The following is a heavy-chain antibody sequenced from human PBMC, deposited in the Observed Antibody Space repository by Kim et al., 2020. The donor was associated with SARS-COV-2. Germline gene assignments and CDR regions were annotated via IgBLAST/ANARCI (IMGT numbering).Heavy chain of an antibody. Sequence: ASVKVSCKASGYTFTRYDINWVRQATGQGLEWMGWMNPNSGNTGYAQKFQGRVTMTRNTSISTAYMELSSLRSEDTAVYYCARGHLKSIVVVIAPRPYYYYGGVGGRETTVPVPS. CDR3: ARGHLKSIVVVIAPRPYYYYGGV. J-gene: IGHJ6*03. V-gene: IGHV1-8*01. D-gene: IGHD2-21*01. CDR2: MNPNSGNT. CDR1: GYTFTRYD.